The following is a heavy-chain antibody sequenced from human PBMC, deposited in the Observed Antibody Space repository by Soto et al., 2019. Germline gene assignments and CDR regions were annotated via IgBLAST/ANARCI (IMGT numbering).Heavy chain of an antibody. J-gene: IGHJ3*02. CDR3: VKDKKYDILSAWDALDM. Sequence: PGGSLRLSSTASGFTISNYAMTWVRKTTRKGLEWVAAISGGGGGTYYADPVKGRFTISRDNSKNTLHLQMNNLRAEDTATYYCVKDKKYDILSAWDALDMWGQGTLVTVSS. CDR1: GFTISNYA. V-gene: IGHV3-23*01. CDR2: ISGGGGGT. D-gene: IGHD3-9*01.